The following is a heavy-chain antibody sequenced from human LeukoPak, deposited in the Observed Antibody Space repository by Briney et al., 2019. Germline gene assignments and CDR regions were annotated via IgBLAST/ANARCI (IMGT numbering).Heavy chain of an antibody. Sequence: SETLSLTCAVYGGSFSGYYWSWIRQPPGKGLEWIGEINHSGSTNYNPSLKSRVTISVDTSKNQFSLKLSSVTAADTAVYYCARGRGRTYYYGSGSSGFGYWGQGTLVTVSS. CDR1: GGSFSGYY. CDR2: INHSGST. J-gene: IGHJ4*02. CDR3: ARGRGRTYYYGSGSSGFGY. D-gene: IGHD3-10*01. V-gene: IGHV4-34*01.